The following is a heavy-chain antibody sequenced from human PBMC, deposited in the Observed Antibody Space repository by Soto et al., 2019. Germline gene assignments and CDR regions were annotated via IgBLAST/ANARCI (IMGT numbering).Heavy chain of an antibody. J-gene: IGHJ4*02. CDR1: GFTFSSYA. V-gene: IGHV3-30-3*01. CDR3: ARPPPC. Sequence: QVQLVESGGGVVQPGRSLRLSCAASGFTFSSYAMHWVRQAPGKGLEWVAVISYDGSNKYYADSVKGRFTISRDNSKNTRYLQMNSLRAGDTAVYYCARPPPCWGQGTLVTVSS. CDR2: ISYDGSNK.